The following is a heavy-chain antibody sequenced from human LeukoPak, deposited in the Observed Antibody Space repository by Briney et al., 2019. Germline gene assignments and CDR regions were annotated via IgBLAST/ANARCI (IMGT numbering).Heavy chain of an antibody. D-gene: IGHD1-26*01. J-gene: IGHJ4*02. Sequence: SVKVSCKASGYTFTSYAMHWVRQAPGQRLEWMGWINAGNGNTKYSQKFQGRVPTTRDTSASTAYMELRSLSSEDTAVYYCARAVMVGVFDYWGQATLATVSS. V-gene: IGHV1-3*01. CDR1: GYTFTSYA. CDR2: INAGNGNT. CDR3: ARAVMVGVFDY.